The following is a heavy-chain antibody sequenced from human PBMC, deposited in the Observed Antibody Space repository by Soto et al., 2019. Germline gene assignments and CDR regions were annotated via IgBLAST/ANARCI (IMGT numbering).Heavy chain of an antibody. D-gene: IGHD1-26*01. CDR1: GGSISSGTYY. CDR2: IYYSGGT. CDR3: ASIMGAIHFDY. J-gene: IGHJ4*02. Sequence: QLQLQESGPGLVKPSETLSLTCTVSGGSISSGTYYWGWIRQPPGKGLEWIGHIYYSGGTYYNPSLKSRVTKSVDTSKNQFSLKLSSVTAADTAVYYCASIMGAIHFDYWGQGTLVTVSS. V-gene: IGHV4-39*01.